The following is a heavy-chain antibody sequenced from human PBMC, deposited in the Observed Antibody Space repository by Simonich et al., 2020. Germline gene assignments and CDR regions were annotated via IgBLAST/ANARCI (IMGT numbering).Heavy chain of an antibody. CDR1: GFTFSGYA. Sequence: QVQLVESGGGVVQPGRSLRLSCAASGFTFSGYAMHWVRQAPGKGIECVAFISYDGSNKYYADSVKGRFTISRDNSKNTLYLQMNSLRAEDTAVYYCAREDLTGDAFDIWGQGTMVTVSS. J-gene: IGHJ3*02. CDR3: AREDLTGDAFDI. V-gene: IGHV3-30*07. D-gene: IGHD7-27*01. CDR2: ISYDGSNK.